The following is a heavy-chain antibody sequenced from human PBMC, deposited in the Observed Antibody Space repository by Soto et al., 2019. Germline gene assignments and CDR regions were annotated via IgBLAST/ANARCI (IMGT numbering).Heavy chain of an antibody. V-gene: IGHV1-2*04. D-gene: IGHD3-22*01. Sequence: ASVKVSCKAFGDTFSSYTISWVRQAPGQGHEWKGRINTNSGGTNYAQKFQGWVTMTRDTSISTAYMELSRLRSDDTAVYYCARNYYYDSSGYYRWRAFDIWGQGTMVTVS. CDR3: ARNYYYDSSGYYRWRAFDI. CDR1: GDTFSSYT. J-gene: IGHJ3*02. CDR2: INTNSGGT.